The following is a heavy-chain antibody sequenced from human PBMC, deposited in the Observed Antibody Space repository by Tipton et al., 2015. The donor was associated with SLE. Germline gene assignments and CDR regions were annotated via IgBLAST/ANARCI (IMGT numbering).Heavy chain of an antibody. Sequence: TLSLTCTVSGGSISSSSYYWGWIRQPPGKGLEWIGSIYYSGSTNYNPSLKSRVTISVDTSKNQFSLKLSSVTAADTAVYYCARHEGWVHFDYWGQGTLVTVSS. D-gene: IGHD3-16*01. J-gene: IGHJ4*02. CDR3: ARHEGWVHFDY. CDR2: IYYSGST. V-gene: IGHV4-39*01. CDR1: GGSISSSSYY.